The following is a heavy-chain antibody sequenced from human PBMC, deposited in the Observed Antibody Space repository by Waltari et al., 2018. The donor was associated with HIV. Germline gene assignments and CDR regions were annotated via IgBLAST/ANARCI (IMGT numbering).Heavy chain of an antibody. CDR3: ARVPYYYDSKIY. Sequence: EVQLVESGGGLVQPGGSLRLSCAASGFSFSSYSMNWVRQAPGKGLEWVSYISSSSSTIYYADSGKGRFTISRDNAKNSLYLQMNSLRAEDTAVYYCARVPYYYDSKIYWGQGTLVTVSS. J-gene: IGHJ4*02. V-gene: IGHV3-48*04. CDR1: GFSFSSYS. CDR2: ISSSSSTI. D-gene: IGHD3-22*01.